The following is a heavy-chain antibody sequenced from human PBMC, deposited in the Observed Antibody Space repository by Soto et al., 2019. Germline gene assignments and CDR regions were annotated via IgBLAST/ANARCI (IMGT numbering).Heavy chain of an antibody. CDR1: GFTFSSYS. J-gene: IGHJ4*02. Sequence: PVGSLRLSCAASGFTFSSYSMNWVRQAPGKGLEWVSYISSSSSTIYYADSVKGRFTISRDNAKNSLYLQMNSLRAEDTAVYYCARDEVVTAIPFDYWGQGTLVTVSS. CDR2: ISSSSSTI. V-gene: IGHV3-48*01. D-gene: IGHD2-21*02. CDR3: ARDEVVTAIPFDY.